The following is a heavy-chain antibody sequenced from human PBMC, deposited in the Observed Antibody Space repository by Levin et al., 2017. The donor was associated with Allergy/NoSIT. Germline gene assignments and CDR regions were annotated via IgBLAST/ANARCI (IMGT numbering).Heavy chain of an antibody. D-gene: IGHD3-22*01. CDR3: ARITMIVVAPHFDY. CDR1: GFTVRSNY. Sequence: LSLTCAASGFTVRSNYMSWVRQAPGKGLEWVSVIYSGGSTYYADSVKGRFTISRDNSKNTLYLQMNSLRAEDTAVYYCARITMIVVAPHFDYWGQGTLVTVSS. CDR2: IYSGGST. J-gene: IGHJ4*02. V-gene: IGHV3-53*01.